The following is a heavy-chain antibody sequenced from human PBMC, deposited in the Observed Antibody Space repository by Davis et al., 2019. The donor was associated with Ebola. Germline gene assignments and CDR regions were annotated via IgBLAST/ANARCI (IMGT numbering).Heavy chain of an antibody. CDR2: ISGSGGTT. CDR3: AAPGGTYGSGSYYYHFDY. V-gene: IGHV3-23*01. CDR1: VITFSSYA. Sequence: GESLKISCADSVITFSSYAMTWVRQAPGKGLEWVSAISGSGGTTYYAGSVKGRFTVSRDNSKNTLYLQMNSLRAEDTAVYYCAAPGGTYGSGSYYYHFDYWGQGTLVTVSS. J-gene: IGHJ4*02. D-gene: IGHD3-10*01.